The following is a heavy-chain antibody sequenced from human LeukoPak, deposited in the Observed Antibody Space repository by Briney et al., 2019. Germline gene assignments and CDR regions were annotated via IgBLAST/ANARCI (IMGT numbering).Heavy chain of an antibody. Sequence: GGSLRLSCAASGFTFSSYWMRWVRQAPGKGLEGVANIKQDGSEKYYVDSVKGRFTISRDNAKNSLYLQMNSLRAEDTAVYYCARVTMDGYYFDYWGQGTLVTVSS. D-gene: IGHD1-1*01. V-gene: IGHV3-7*01. J-gene: IGHJ4*02. CDR2: IKQDGSEK. CDR1: GFTFSSYW. CDR3: ARVTMDGYYFDY.